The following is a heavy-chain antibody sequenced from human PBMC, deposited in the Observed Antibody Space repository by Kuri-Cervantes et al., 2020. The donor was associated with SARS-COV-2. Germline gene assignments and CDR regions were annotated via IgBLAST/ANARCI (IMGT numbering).Heavy chain of an antibody. CDR2: ISSSSSYT. V-gene: IGHV3-21*05. CDR3: ARGSSGYDLTFDY. Sequence: GESLKISCAASGFSFRNYNMNWVRQAPGKGLEWVSYISSSSSYTNYADSVKGRFTISRDNAKNSLYLQVNSLRAEDTAVYYCARGSSGYDLTFDYWGQGTLVTVSS. D-gene: IGHD5-12*01. J-gene: IGHJ4*02. CDR1: GFSFRNYN.